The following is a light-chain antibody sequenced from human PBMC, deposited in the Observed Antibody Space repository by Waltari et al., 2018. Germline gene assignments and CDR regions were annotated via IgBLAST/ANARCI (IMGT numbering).Light chain of an antibody. V-gene: IGLV1-44*01. CDR1: SLTLGINA. J-gene: IGLJ2*01. Sequence: QSVLTQPPSASGPPGQRVTIPCSGSSLTLGINAVNWYHRLPGTAPKLLIYSDHRRPSGVPDRFSGSKSGTSASLAISGLQSEDEADYFCAAWDDSLSGPIFGGGTKLTVL. CDR3: AAWDDSLSGPI. CDR2: SDH.